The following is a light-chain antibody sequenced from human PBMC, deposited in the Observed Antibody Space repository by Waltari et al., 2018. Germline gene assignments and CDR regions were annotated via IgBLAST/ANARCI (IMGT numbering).Light chain of an antibody. V-gene: IGLV1-40*01. CDR3: QSYDSSLSGSVV. CDR2: GNS. Sequence: QSVLPQPPSVSGAPGQRVTISCTGRSSNIGAGYDVHWYQQLPGTAPKLLIYGNSNRPSGVPDRFSGSKSGTSASLAITGLQAEDEADYYCQSYDSSLSGSVVFGGGTKLTVL. CDR1: SSNIGAGYD. J-gene: IGLJ2*01.